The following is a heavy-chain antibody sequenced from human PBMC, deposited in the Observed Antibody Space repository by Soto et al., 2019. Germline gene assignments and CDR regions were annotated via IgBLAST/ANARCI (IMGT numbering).Heavy chain of an antibody. V-gene: IGHV3-23*01. CDR3: AKVSDRVLLWFGDIDY. CDR2: ISGSGGST. Sequence: EVQLLESGGGLVQPGGSLRLSCAASGFTFSSYAMSWVRQAPGKGLEWVSAISGSGGSTYYADSVKGRFTISRDNSKNTLYLQMNRLRAEDTAVYYCAKVSDRVLLWFGDIDYWGQGTLVTVSS. D-gene: IGHD3-10*01. CDR1: GFTFSSYA. J-gene: IGHJ4*02.